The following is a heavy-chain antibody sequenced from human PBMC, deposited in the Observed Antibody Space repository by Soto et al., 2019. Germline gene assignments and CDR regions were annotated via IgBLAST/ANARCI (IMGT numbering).Heavy chain of an antibody. CDR1: GGSISSDRYF. CDR2: MFYSGST. D-gene: IGHD3-22*01. Sequence: SETLSLTCTVSGGSISSDRYFWAWIRQPPGKGLEWIGGMFYSGSTYYNPSLKSRGTISVDMSVDMSKNRFSLKLNSVSAADPAIYFCARADYSDSYSYYFLPSDFDFWGQGTLVTVSS. CDR3: ARADYSDSYSYYFLPSDFDF. V-gene: IGHV4-39*01. J-gene: IGHJ4*02.